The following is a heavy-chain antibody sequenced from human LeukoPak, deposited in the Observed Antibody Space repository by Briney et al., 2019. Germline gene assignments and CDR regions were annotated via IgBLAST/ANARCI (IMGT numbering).Heavy chain of an antibody. CDR3: AKDSYSYGYLPDY. V-gene: IGHV3-48*04. D-gene: IGHD5-18*01. Sequence: QSGGSLRLSCAASGFTFSSYSMNWVRQAPGKGLEWVSYISSSSSTIYYADSVKGRFTISRDNAKNSLYLQMNSLRAEDTAVYYCAKDSYSYGYLPDYWGQGTLVTVSS. CDR2: ISSSSSTI. J-gene: IGHJ4*02. CDR1: GFTFSSYS.